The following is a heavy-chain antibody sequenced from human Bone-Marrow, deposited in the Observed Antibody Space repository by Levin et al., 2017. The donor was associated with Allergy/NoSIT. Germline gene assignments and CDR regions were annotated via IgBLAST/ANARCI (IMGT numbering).Heavy chain of an antibody. Sequence: PGGSLRLSCAASGFTFSDYYISWIRQAPGKGLEWVSYISSSGSAIYYADSVKGRFTISRDNAKNSLSLQMNSLRAEDTAVYYCARGFNRRWLVQGDWFDPWGQGTLVTVAS. CDR3: ARGFNRRWLVQGDWFDP. CDR1: GFTFSDYY. J-gene: IGHJ5*02. V-gene: IGHV3-11*01. CDR2: ISSSGSAI. D-gene: IGHD6-19*01.